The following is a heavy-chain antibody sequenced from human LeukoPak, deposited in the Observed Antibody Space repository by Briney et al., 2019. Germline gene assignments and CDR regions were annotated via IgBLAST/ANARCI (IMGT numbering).Heavy chain of an antibody. Sequence: GASVKVSCKASGYTFTSYGISWVRQAPGQGLEWMGWISAYNGNTNYAQKLQGRVTMTTDTSTSTAYMELRSLRSDDTAVYYCARVFDYGGYEGYFDYWGQGTLVIVSS. CDR2: ISAYNGNT. J-gene: IGHJ4*02. CDR1: GYTFTSYG. CDR3: ARVFDYGGYEGYFDY. D-gene: IGHD5-12*01. V-gene: IGHV1-18*01.